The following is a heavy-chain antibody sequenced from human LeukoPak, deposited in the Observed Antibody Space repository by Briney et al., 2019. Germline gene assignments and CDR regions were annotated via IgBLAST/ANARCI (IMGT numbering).Heavy chain of an antibody. CDR1: GGSISSSNW. V-gene: IGHV4-4*02. CDR3: ARVDLEYQHPAFDY. Sequence: PSGTLSLTCAVSGGSISSSNWWSWVRQPPGKGLEWIGEIYHSGSTNYNPSLKSRVTISVDKSKNQFSLKLSSVTAADTAVYYCARVDLEYQHPAFDYWGQGTLVTVSS. CDR2: IYHSGST. D-gene: IGHD2-2*01. J-gene: IGHJ4*02.